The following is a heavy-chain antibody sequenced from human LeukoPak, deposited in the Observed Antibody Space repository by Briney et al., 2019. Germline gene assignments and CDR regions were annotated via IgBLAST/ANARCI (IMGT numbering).Heavy chain of an antibody. Sequence: GGSPRLSCEGSGFTFNKFWINWVRHVPGRGLEWVANISPDGSVRKYVDSVKGRFAISRDNAQNSVSLHMSGLRPDDTAIYYCARVISFGDTSDPWGQGTHVIVSS. V-gene: IGHV3-7*01. D-gene: IGHD3-10*01. CDR3: ARVISFGDTSDP. CDR1: GFTFNKFW. CDR2: ISPDGSVR. J-gene: IGHJ5*02.